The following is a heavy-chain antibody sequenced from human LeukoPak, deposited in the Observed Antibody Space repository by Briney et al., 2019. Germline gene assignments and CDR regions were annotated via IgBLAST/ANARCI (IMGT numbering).Heavy chain of an antibody. J-gene: IGHJ4*02. D-gene: IGHD5-12*01. CDR1: GFTFANAW. V-gene: IGHV3-15*05. CDR3: TADLPPPRGYDYPFDY. CDR2: IKSKTDGETT. Sequence: GGSLRLSCAASGFTFANAWMSWVRQAPGKGLECVGRIKSKTDGETTDYAAPVKGRFTISRDDLLYLQMNSLKSEDTAVYYCTADLPPPRGYDYPFDYWGQGSLVTVSS.